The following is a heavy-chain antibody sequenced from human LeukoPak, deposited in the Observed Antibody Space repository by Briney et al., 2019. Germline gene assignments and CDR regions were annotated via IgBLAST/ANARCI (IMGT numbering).Heavy chain of an antibody. CDR1: GYTFTSYD. D-gene: IGHD5-12*01. CDR3: ARQGGWLRSEP. V-gene: IGHV1-8*01. Sequence: ASVKVSCKASGYTFTSYDINWVRQATGQGLEWMGWMNPNSGNTGYAQKFQGRVTMTTDTSTSTAYMELRSLRSDDTAVYYCARQGGWLRSEPWGQGTLVTVSS. CDR2: MNPNSGNT. J-gene: IGHJ5*02.